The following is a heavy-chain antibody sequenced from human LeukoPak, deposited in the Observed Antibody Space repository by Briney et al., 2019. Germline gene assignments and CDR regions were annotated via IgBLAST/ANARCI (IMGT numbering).Heavy chain of an antibody. J-gene: IGHJ6*03. CDR2: ISASGHST. CDR3: AKDLYDSSGSVYYYMDV. V-gene: IGHV3-23*01. CDR1: GFTVSSND. D-gene: IGHD3-22*01. Sequence: GGSLRLSCAASGFTVSSNDMSWVRQAPGKGLEWVSVISASGHSTNYAASVKGRFTVSRDNSKNTLYLQMNSLGAEDTAVYYCAKDLYDSSGSVYYYMDVWGKGTTVTVSS.